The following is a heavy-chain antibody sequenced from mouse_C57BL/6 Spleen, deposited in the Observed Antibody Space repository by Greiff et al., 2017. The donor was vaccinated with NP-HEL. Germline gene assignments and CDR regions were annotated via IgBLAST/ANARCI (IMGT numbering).Heavy chain of an antibody. D-gene: IGHD1-1*01. J-gene: IGHJ2*01. CDR1: GFTIKNTY. CDR2: IDPANGNT. Sequence: EVQLQQSVAELVRPGASVKLSCTASGFTIKNTYMHWVKQRPEQGLEWIGRIDPANGNTKYAPKFQGKATITADTSSNTAYLQLSSLTSEDTAIYYCASGSTFDYWGQGTTLTVSS. CDR3: ASGSTFDY. V-gene: IGHV14-3*01.